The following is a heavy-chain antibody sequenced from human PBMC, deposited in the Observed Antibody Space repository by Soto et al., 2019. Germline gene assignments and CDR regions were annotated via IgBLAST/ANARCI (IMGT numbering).Heavy chain of an antibody. CDR2: IWNDGSNV. Sequence: QVQLVESGGGVVQPGRSLRLSCAASGFTFRNYAMHWVRQAPGKGLEWVAVIWNDGSNVYYTDSVKGRFTLSRDDSKNTLYLQMDSLRVEDTAVYYCARGTIVARQHLDYWGQGTLVTVSS. V-gene: IGHV3-33*01. J-gene: IGHJ4*02. CDR1: GFTFRNYA. CDR3: ARGTIVARQHLDY. D-gene: IGHD6-6*01.